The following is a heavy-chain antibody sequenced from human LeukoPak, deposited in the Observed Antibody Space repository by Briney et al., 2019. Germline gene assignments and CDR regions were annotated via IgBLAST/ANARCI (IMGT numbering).Heavy chain of an antibody. CDR2: IYYSGST. D-gene: IGHD5-24*01. V-gene: IGHV4-39*07. Sequence: PSETLSLTCTVSGGSISSSSYYWGWIRQPPGKGLEWIGSIYYSGSTYYNPSLESRVTISVDTSKNQFSLKLSSVTAADTAVYYCARGRDGYFPWGQGTLVTVSS. CDR3: ARGRDGYFP. J-gene: IGHJ5*02. CDR1: GGSISSSSYY.